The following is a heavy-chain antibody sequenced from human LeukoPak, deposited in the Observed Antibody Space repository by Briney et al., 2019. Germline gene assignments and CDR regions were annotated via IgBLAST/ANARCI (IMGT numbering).Heavy chain of an antibody. CDR3: AKGDYNRH. CDR1: GFTFSSYW. Sequence: QPGGSLRLSCAASGFTFSSYWMHWVRQVPGKGLVWVSRIRSDGSSTSYADSVKGRFTISRDNAKNTLYLQMSSLRVNDTAVYYCAKGDYNRHWGQGTLVTVSS. V-gene: IGHV3-74*01. J-gene: IGHJ4*02. CDR2: IRSDGSST. D-gene: IGHD4-17*01.